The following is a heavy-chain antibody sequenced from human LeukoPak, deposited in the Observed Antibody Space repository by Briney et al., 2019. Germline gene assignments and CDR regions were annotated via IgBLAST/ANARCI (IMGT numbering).Heavy chain of an antibody. D-gene: IGHD3-10*01. CDR2: ISWNSGSI. CDR3: AKDMRGIRGAPFDY. V-gene: IGHV3-9*01. J-gene: IGHJ4*02. CDR1: GFTFDDYA. Sequence: PGRSLRLSCAASGFTFDDYAMHWVRQAPGKGLEWVSGISWNSGSIGYADSVKGRFTISRDNAKNSLYLQMNSLRAEDTALYYCAKDMRGIRGAPFDYWGQGTLVTVSS.